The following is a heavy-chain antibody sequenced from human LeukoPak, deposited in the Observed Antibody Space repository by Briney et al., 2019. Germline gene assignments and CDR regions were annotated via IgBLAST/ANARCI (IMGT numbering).Heavy chain of an antibody. Sequence: SGGSLRLSCAASGFTFSSYAMSWVRQAPGKGLEWVSAISGSGGSTYYADSVKGRFTISRDNFKSTLYLQMNSLRAEDTALYYCAKSPLDCSSTTCPDYWGQGTLVTVSS. CDR3: AKSPLDCSSTTCPDY. CDR2: ISGSGGST. J-gene: IGHJ4*02. V-gene: IGHV3-23*01. D-gene: IGHD2-2*01. CDR1: GFTFSSYA.